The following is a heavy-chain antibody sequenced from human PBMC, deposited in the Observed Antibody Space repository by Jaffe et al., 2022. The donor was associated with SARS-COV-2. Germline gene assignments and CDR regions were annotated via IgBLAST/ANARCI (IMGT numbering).Heavy chain of an antibody. V-gene: IGHV4-61*02. Sequence: QVQLQESGPGLVKPSQTLSLTCTVSGGSISSGSYYWSWIRQPAGKGLEWIGRIYTSGSTNYNPSLKSRVTISVDTSKNQFSLKLSSVTAADTAVYYCARATAGYDSSGYTYITNDYWGQGTLVTVSS. CDR2: IYTSGST. CDR1: GGSISSGSYY. D-gene: IGHD3-22*01. CDR3: ARATAGYDSSGYTYITNDY. J-gene: IGHJ4*02.